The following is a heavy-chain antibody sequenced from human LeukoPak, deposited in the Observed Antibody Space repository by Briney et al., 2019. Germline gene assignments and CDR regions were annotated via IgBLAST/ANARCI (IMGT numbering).Heavy chain of an antibody. CDR2: INHSGTT. V-gene: IGHV4-34*01. Sequence: SETLSLTCAVSGGSFIGYHWNWIRQPPGKGLEWIGEINHSGTTNYNPSLKSRVTISVDTSKNQFSLRLSAVTAADTAVYHCARGLRLPSRSTPAVPHVWGKGTTVTVSA. CDR3: ARGLRLPSRSTPAVPHV. J-gene: IGHJ6*04. D-gene: IGHD2/OR15-2a*01. CDR1: GGSFIGYH.